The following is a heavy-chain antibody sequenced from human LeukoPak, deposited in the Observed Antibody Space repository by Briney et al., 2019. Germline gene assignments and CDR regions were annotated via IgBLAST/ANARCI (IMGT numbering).Heavy chain of an antibody. V-gene: IGHV3-30*03. Sequence: PGGSXRLSCAASGFTFSSYGMHWVRQXPGKGLEWVALTSYDGSDKYYGESVKGRFTLSRDNSQNTLFLLMNSLTAEDTAVYYCARERTPYGDNARGSIDYWGQGTLVTVSS. CDR1: GFTFSSYG. CDR2: TSYDGSDK. J-gene: IGHJ4*02. CDR3: ARERTPYGDNARGSIDY. D-gene: IGHD4-17*01.